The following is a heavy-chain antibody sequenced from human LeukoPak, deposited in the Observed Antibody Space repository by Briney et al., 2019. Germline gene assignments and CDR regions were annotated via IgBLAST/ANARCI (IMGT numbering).Heavy chain of an antibody. V-gene: IGHV1-2*02. Sequence: ASVKVSCKASGYTFIDYYMYWVRQAPGQGLEWMEWINPNSGATNYAQKFQGRVTMTRDTSISTAYMELSRLRADDTAVYYCARRGSYYASDYWGQGTLVTVSS. CDR2: INPNSGAT. J-gene: IGHJ4*02. CDR1: GYTFIDYY. CDR3: ARRGSYYASDY. D-gene: IGHD1-26*01.